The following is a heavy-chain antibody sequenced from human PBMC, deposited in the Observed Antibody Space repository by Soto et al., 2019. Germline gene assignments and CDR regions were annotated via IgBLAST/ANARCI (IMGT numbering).Heavy chain of an antibody. CDR1: GYTFTGYY. Sequence: GASVKVSCKASGYTFTGYYMHWVRQAPGQGLEWMGWINPNSGGTNYAQKFQGRVTMTRGTSISTAYMELSRLRSDDTAVYYCARSLLLWFGPPRPAYGMDVWGQGTTVTVSS. V-gene: IGHV1-2*02. CDR2: INPNSGGT. CDR3: ARSLLLWFGPPRPAYGMDV. D-gene: IGHD3-10*01. J-gene: IGHJ6*02.